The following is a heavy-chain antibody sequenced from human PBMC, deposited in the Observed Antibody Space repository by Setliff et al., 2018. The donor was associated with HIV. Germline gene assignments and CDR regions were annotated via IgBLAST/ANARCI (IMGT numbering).Heavy chain of an antibody. CDR1: GGSISSYY. Sequence: PSETLSLTCTVSGGSISSYYWSWIRQPAGKGLEWIGRIYYSGSTYYNPSLKSRVTISVDTSKNQSSLKLSSVTAADTAVYYCARQRHGGAGAHDYWGQGTLVTVSS. CDR3: ARQRHGGAGAHDY. D-gene: IGHD3-16*01. J-gene: IGHJ4*02. V-gene: IGHV4-59*06. CDR2: IYYSGST.